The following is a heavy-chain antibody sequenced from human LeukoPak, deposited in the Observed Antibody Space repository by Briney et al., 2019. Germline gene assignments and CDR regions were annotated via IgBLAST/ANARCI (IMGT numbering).Heavy chain of an antibody. CDR2: ISSSGSTI. CDR1: GFTFSSYE. CDR3: ARDFYPASMARGVIDGMDV. J-gene: IGHJ6*04. D-gene: IGHD3-10*01. Sequence: GGSLRLSCAASGFTFSSYEMNWVRQAPGKGLEWVSYISSSGSTIYYADSVKGRFTISRDNAKNSLYLQMNSLRAEDTAVYYCARDFYPASMARGVIDGMDVWGKGTTVTVFS. V-gene: IGHV3-48*03.